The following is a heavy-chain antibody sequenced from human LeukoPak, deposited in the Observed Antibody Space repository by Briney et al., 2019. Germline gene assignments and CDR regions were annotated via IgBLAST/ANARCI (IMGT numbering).Heavy chain of an antibody. J-gene: IGHJ4*02. Sequence: GESLKISCKGSGYSFTTYWIGWVRQIPGKGLEWMGIIYPGDSHTMYSPSFQGQVTMSADKSISTAYLQWSSLKASDTAMYYCARLLGSSSSSWASFDYWGQGTLVTVSS. CDR2: IYPGDSHT. CDR3: ARLLGSSSSSWASFDY. V-gene: IGHV5-51*01. D-gene: IGHD6-13*01. CDR1: GYSFTTYW.